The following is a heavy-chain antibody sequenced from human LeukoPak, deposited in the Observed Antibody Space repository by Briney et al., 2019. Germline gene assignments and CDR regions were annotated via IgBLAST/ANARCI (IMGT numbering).Heavy chain of an antibody. CDR1: GGTISSYY. CDR2: IYYSGST. V-gene: IGHV4-59*01. J-gene: IGHJ4*02. D-gene: IGHD2-15*01. CDR3: ARESCSGGSCYYGY. Sequence: PSETLTLTCTASGGTISSYYWSWIRQPPGKGLEWIGDIYYSGSTNYNPSLKSRVTISVDTSKNQFSLKLNSVTAADTAVYYCARESCSGGSCYYGYWGQGTLVTVSS.